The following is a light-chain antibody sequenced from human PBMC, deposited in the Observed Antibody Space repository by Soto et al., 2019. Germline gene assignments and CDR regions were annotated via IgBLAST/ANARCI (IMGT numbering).Light chain of an antibody. Sequence: EIVMTQSPASLSVTPGERVTLSCRASQSVNRQVLWYQHRPGQAPRLLIYGASSRATGIPDRFSGSGSGTDFTLTISRLEPEDFAVYYCQQYGSSPFGQGTRLENK. CDR2: GAS. V-gene: IGKV3-20*01. CDR1: QSVNRQV. CDR3: QQYGSSP. J-gene: IGKJ5*01.